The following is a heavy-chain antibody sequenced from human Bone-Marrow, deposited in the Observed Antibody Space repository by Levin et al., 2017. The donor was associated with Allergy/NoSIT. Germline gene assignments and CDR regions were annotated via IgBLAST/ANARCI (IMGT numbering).Heavy chain of an antibody. CDR2: ISESGDLI. CDR3: ARNCTTGRCYPPKALDV. CDR1: GFTFSDYA. D-gene: IGHD1-1*01. V-gene: IGHV3-11*01. Sequence: PGGSLRLSCAASGFTFSDYAMKWIRQVPGKGLEWISYISESGDLIYYGDSVKGRFTISRDNARNSVFLQLNSLRAEDTAVYYCARNCTTGRCYPPKALDVWGQGTTVTVS. J-gene: IGHJ6*02.